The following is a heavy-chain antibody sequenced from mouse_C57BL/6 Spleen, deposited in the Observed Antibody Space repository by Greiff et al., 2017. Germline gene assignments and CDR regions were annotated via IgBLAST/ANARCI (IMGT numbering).Heavy chain of an antibody. J-gene: IGHJ4*01. CDR2: IWWDDDK. Sequence: QVTLKVSGPGILQPSQTLSLTCSFSGFSLSTFGMGVGWIRQPSGKGLEWLAHIWWDDDKYYNPALKSRLTISKYTSKNQVFLMIANVDTADTATYYCARIRPFRQPLMDYWGQGTSVTVSS. V-gene: IGHV8-8*01. CDR1: GFSLSTFGMG. D-gene: IGHD3-2*01. CDR3: ARIRPFRQPLMDY.